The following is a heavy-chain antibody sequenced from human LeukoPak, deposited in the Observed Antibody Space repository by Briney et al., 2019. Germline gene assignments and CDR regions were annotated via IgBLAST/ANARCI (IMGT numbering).Heavy chain of an antibody. D-gene: IGHD1-1*01. CDR2: MNPNSGNT. CDR3: ASSEATGPPLDY. J-gene: IGHJ4*02. CDR1: GYTFTSYD. V-gene: IGHV1-8*01. Sequence: ASVKVSCKASGYTFTSYDINWVRQATGQGLEWMGWMNPNSGNTGYAQKFQGRVTMTRNTSISTAYMELSRLRSEDTAVYYCASSEATGPPLDYWGKGPLVTVSS.